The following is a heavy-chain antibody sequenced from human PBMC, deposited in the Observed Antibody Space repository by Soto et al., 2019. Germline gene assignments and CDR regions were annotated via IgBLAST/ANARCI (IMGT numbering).Heavy chain of an antibody. CDR1: GFTFSTYE. J-gene: IGHJ4*02. Sequence: GGSLRLSCAASGFTFSTYEFNWVRQSPGRGLEWISYISVSGNIIKYAESVKGRFTISRDNADNSLHLHMSNLRVDDTALYFCVRDTMRASAAASLDYWGQGTQVTVSS. V-gene: IGHV3-48*03. CDR2: ISVSGNII. CDR3: VRDTMRASAAASLDY. D-gene: IGHD2-2*01.